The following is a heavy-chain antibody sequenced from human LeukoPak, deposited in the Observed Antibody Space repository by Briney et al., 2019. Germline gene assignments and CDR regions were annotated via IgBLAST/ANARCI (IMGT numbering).Heavy chain of an antibody. D-gene: IGHD6-13*01. CDR2: IYYSGST. Sequence: SETLSLTCTVSGGSISSSSYYWGWIRQPPGKGLEWIGNIYYSGSTYYNPSLKSRVTISVDTSKNQFSLKLSSVTAADTAVYYCARDIANNWFDPWGQGTLVTVSS. CDR3: ARDIANNWFDP. CDR1: GGSISSSSYY. V-gene: IGHV4-39*07. J-gene: IGHJ5*02.